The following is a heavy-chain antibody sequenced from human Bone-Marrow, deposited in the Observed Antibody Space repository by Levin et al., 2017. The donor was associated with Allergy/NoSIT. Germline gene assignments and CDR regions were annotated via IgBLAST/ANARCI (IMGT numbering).Heavy chain of an antibody. Sequence: QPGGSLRLSCAASGFTFSNYWMHWVRQAPGKGLVWVSHINSDGSNTNYADSVKGRFTFSRDNAKNTLYLQMNSLREEDTAVYFCARGACSRTSCLDSWGQGTLVTVSS. CDR1: GFTFSNYW. CDR3: ARGACSRTSCLDS. CDR2: INSDGSNT. J-gene: IGHJ5*01. V-gene: IGHV3-74*01. D-gene: IGHD2-2*01.